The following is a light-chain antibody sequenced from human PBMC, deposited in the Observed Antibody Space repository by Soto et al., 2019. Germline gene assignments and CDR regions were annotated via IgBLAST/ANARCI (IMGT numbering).Light chain of an antibody. CDR3: QQSYNSPQT. CDR2: AAS. J-gene: IGKJ1*01. V-gene: IGKV1-39*01. Sequence: MPQSPSSMSAYVSDEVIISLLASQTIMTYLNWYQLKPGKPARLLIYAASSLQSGVPSRFSGSGSGTDFTLTISSLHPEYFATYSCQQSYNSPQTYGRGTTGDIK. CDR1: QTIMTY.